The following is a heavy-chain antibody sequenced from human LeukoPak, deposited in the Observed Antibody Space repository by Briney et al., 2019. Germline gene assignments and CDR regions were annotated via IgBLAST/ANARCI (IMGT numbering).Heavy chain of an antibody. V-gene: IGHV1-69*13. D-gene: IGHD6-6*01. CDR1: GGTFSSYG. Sequence: ASVKVSCKASGGTFSSYGISWVRQAPGQGIEWMGGIIPIFGTANYAQKFQGGVTITADESTSTAYMELSSLRSEDTAVYYCARPYSSSSYYHGMDVWGQGTTVTVSS. CDR2: IIPIFGTA. CDR3: ARPYSSSSYYHGMDV. J-gene: IGHJ6*02.